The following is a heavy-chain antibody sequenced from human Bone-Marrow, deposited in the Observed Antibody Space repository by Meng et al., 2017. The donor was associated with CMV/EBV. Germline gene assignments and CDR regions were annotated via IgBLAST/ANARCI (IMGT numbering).Heavy chain of an antibody. CDR1: GFTVSSNY. CDR3: ARVKLQYLNWFDP. Sequence: GESLKISCAASGFTVSSNYMSWVRQAPGKGLEWVSVIYSGGSTYYADSVKGRFTISRDNSKNTLYLQMNSLRAEDTAVYYCARVKLQYLNWFDPWGQGTLVTVS. CDR2: IYSGGST. J-gene: IGHJ5*02. D-gene: IGHD4-11*01. V-gene: IGHV3-66*02.